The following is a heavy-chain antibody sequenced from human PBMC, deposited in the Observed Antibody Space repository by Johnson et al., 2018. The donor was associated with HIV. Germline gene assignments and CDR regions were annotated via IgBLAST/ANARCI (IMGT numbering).Heavy chain of an antibody. J-gene: IGHJ3*02. CDR2: IIGSGGNT. V-gene: IGHV3-23*04. CDR3: AKDAYCSGGRCYGFGAFDI. CDR1: GFTFSSYA. D-gene: IGHD2-15*01. Sequence: EVQLVESGGGLVQPGGSLSLSCTASGFTFSSYAMSWVRQAPGKGLEWVSTIIGSGGNTYYAESVKGRFTISRDNSKHTLYLQMNSLRAEDTAVFYCAKDAYCSGGRCYGFGAFDIWGQGTMVTVSS.